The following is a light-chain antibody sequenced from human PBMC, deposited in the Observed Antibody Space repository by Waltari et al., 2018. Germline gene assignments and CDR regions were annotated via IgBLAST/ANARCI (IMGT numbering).Light chain of an antibody. J-gene: IGKJ4*01. CDR3: QQYNQWPLT. Sequence: EIVMTQSPATLSVSRGGSATVSCRASLSIDDSLAWYQQKPGQPPRLLIHGGSPRDTGIQVRFSGSGSGTDFTLTITGLQSEDFAVYFCQQYNQWPLTFGRGTKVEIK. CDR2: GGS. CDR1: LSIDDS. V-gene: IGKV3-15*01.